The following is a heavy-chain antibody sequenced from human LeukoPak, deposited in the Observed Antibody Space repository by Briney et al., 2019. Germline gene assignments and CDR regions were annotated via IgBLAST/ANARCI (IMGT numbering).Heavy chain of an antibody. J-gene: IGHJ5*02. CDR2: ISGAGGRT. Sequence: PGGSLRLSCAASGFSLSTYAMSWVRQAPGKGPEWVSAISGAGGRTYYADSVKGRFTISRDNSKNTLYLQMDSLRAEDTAVYYCAKDWADNGDRLRFDPWGQGTLVTVSS. CDR1: GFSLSTYA. V-gene: IGHV3-23*01. D-gene: IGHD4-17*01. CDR3: AKDWADNGDRLRFDP.